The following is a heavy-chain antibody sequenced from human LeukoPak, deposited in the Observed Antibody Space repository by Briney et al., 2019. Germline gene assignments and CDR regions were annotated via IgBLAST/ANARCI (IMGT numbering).Heavy chain of an antibody. CDR1: GFTFSSYG. J-gene: IGHJ4*02. CDR3: AKEGYSSGWYSNYYFDY. Sequence: GRSLRLSCAASGFTFSSYGMHWVRQAPGKGLEWVAVIWYDGSNKYYADSVKGPFTISRDNSKNTLYLQMNSLRAEDTAVYYCAKEGYSSGWYSNYYFDYWGQGTLVTVSS. D-gene: IGHD6-19*01. V-gene: IGHV3-33*06. CDR2: IWYDGSNK.